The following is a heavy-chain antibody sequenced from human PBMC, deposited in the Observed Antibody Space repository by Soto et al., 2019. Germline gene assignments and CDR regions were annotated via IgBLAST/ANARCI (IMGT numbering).Heavy chain of an antibody. J-gene: IGHJ6*02. D-gene: IGHD2-15*01. Sequence: GGSLRLSCAASGFTFSSYAMHWVRQAPGKGLEWVAVISYDGSNKYSADSVKGRFTISRDNSKNILYLQMNSLRAEDTAVYYCAKGITDTGGYYYYSMDVWGQGTAVTVSS. CDR2: ISYDGSNK. V-gene: IGHV3-30-3*01. CDR1: GFTFSSYA. CDR3: AKGITDTGGYYYYSMDV.